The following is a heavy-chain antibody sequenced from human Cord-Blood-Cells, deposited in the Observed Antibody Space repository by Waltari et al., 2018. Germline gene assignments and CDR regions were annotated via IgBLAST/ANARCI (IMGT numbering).Heavy chain of an antibody. J-gene: IGHJ4*02. Sequence: QGLEWMGWISAYNGNTNYAQKLQGRVTMTTDTSTSTAYMELRSLRSDDTAVYYCARDGPVVPAAYDYWGQGTLVTVSS. V-gene: IGHV1-18*01. CDR2: ISAYNGNT. CDR3: ARDGPVVPAAYDY. D-gene: IGHD2-2*01.